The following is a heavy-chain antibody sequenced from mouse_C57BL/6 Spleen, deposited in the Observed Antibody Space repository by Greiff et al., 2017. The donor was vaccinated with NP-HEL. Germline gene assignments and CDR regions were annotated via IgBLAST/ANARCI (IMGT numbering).Heavy chain of an antibody. CDR1: GYTFTDYN. D-gene: IGHD2-4*01. J-gene: IGHJ4*01. CDR3: ARCYYDYDVDYAMDY. V-gene: IGHV1-18*01. Sequence: EVQLQQSGPELVKPGASVKIPCKASGYTFTDYNMDWVKQSHGKSLEWIGDINPNNGGTIYNQKFKGKATLTVDKSSSTAYMELRSLTSEDTAVYYCARCYYDYDVDYAMDYWGQGTSVTVSS. CDR2: INPNNGGT.